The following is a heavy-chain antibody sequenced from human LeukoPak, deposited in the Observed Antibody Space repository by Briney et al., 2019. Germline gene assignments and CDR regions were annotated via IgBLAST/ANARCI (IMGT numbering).Heavy chain of an antibody. D-gene: IGHD3-10*01. CDR3: AKYPGYCASGSHYDH. CDR2: ISGSGGYT. J-gene: IGHJ5*02. CDR1: GFTFSSSV. V-gene: IGHV3-23*01. Sequence: GGSLRLSCAASGFTFSSSVMHWVRQAPGKGLEWVSAISGSGGYTYYADFVKGRFTISRDNSKNTVNLQMNSLRAEDTAVYYCAKYPGYCASGSHYDHWGQGTLVTVSS.